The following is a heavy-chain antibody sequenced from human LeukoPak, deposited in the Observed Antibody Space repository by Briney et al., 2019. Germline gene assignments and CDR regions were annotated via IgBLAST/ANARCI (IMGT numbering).Heavy chain of an antibody. CDR3: ASPAGSTSKYYFDY. D-gene: IGHD2-2*01. J-gene: IGHJ4*02. CDR1: GGSISSYY. V-gene: IGHV3-66*01. Sequence: ETLSLTCTVSGGSISSYYWSWVRQAPGKGLEWVSVIYSGGSTYYADSVKGRFTISRDNSKNTLYLQMNSLRAEDTAVYYCASPAGSTSKYYFDYWGQGTLVTVSS. CDR2: IYSGGST.